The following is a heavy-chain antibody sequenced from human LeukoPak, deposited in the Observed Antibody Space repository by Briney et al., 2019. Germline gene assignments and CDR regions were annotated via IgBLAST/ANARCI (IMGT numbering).Heavy chain of an antibody. V-gene: IGHV1-69*13. CDR3: ARGLDSGYDDRTAFDY. J-gene: IGHJ4*02. CDR2: IIPIFGTA. CDR1: GGTFSSYA. D-gene: IGHD5-12*01. Sequence: SVKVSCKASGGTFSSYAISWVRQAPGQGLEWMGGIIPIFGTANYAQKFQGRVTITADESTSTAYMELSSQRSDDTAVYYCARGLDSGYDDRTAFDYWGQGTLVTVSS.